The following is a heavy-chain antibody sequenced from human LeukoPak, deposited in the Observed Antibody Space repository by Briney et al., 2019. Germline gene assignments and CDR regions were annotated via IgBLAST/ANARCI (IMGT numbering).Heavy chain of an antibody. Sequence: GGSLRLSCAASGYTFSDFSVNWVRQAPGKGLEWVSSISVRSNYRYYADSVRGRSTISRDDARASLFLQMNSLRAEDTAVYFCVRLRRNNDRSGYYYYYDYWGQGTLVTVSS. CDR3: VRLRRNNDRSGYYYYYDY. V-gene: IGHV3-21*01. CDR2: ISVRSNYR. CDR1: GYTFSDFS. J-gene: IGHJ4*02. D-gene: IGHD3-22*01.